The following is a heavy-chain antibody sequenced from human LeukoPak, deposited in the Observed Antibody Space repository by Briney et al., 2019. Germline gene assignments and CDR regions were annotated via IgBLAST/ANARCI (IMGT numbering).Heavy chain of an antibody. D-gene: IGHD2-2*01. CDR2: IYTSGNT. CDR1: GASMSDYY. J-gene: IGHJ3*02. CDR3: ATDIALVPATSPSGAFDI. Sequence: SETLSLTCSVSGASMSDYYWSWIRQPARKGLEWIGRIYTSGNTNYNPSLRGRVTMSIDASKSEFSLNLRSVTAADTALYYCATDIALVPATSPSGAFDIWGHGTVVTVSS. V-gene: IGHV4-4*07.